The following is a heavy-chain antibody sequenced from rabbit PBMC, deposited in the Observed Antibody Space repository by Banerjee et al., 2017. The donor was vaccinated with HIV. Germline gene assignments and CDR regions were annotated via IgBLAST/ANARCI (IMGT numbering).Heavy chain of an antibody. V-gene: IGHV1S45*01. CDR1: GFDFSSNA. CDR3: SRSINSYLAYFDL. Sequence: QEQLEESGGGLVKPEGSLTLTCPASGFDFSSNAMCLVRQAPGKGLEWVACSYAGSSGSTYYASWAKGRFTISKTSSTTVTLQMTSLTAADTATYFCSRSINSYLAYFDLWGPGTLVTVS. J-gene: IGHJ4*01. CDR2: SYAGSSGST. D-gene: IGHD6-1*01.